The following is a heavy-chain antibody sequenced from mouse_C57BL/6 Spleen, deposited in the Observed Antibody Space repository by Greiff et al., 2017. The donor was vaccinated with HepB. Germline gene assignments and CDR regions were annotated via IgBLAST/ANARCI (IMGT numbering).Heavy chain of an antibody. CDR1: GFSLTSYG. CDR3: AKLLTGSYAMDY. D-gene: IGHD4-1*01. Sequence: VQRVESGPGLVQPSQSLSITCTVSGFSLTSYGVHWVRQPPGKGLEWLGVIWSGGSTDYNAAFISRLSISKDNSKSQVFFKMNSLQADDTAIYYCAKLLTGSYAMDYWGQGTSVTVSS. J-gene: IGHJ4*01. V-gene: IGHV2-4*01. CDR2: IWSGGST.